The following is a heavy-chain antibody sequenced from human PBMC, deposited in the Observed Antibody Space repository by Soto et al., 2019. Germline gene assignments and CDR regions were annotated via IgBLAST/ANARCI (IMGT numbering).Heavy chain of an antibody. J-gene: IGHJ6*02. V-gene: IGHV4-38-2*02. Sequence: SETLSLTCAVSGYSINSGYYWGFIRQPPGKGLQWIGSIYHSGTTYYTPSLKSRVTISVDTSRNQFSLKLTSVTAADTAVYFCARDAARYYDFWSGPNEDDYYYAMDVWGQGTTVTVSS. CDR1: GYSINSGYY. CDR3: ARDAARYYDFWSGPNEDDYYYAMDV. D-gene: IGHD3-3*01. CDR2: IYHSGTT.